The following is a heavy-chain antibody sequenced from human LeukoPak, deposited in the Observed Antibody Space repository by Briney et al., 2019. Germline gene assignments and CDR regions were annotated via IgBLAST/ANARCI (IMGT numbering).Heavy chain of an antibody. V-gene: IGHV4-59*01. D-gene: IGHD3-16*01. CDR1: GGSISSDY. CDR3: ARGGGAIDY. CDR2: IYYSGST. J-gene: IGHJ4*02. Sequence: SETLSLTCTVSGGSISSDYWSWIRQPPGKGLEWIGYIYYSGSTDYNPSLKSRVTISADTSKNQFSLKLSSVTAADTAVYYCARGGGAIDYWGQGTLVTVSS.